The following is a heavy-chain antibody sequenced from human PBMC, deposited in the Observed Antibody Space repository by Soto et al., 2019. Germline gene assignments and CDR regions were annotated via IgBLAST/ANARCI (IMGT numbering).Heavy chain of an antibody. CDR3: AKILVAARPYHDAFDI. CDR2: ISGSGGST. D-gene: IGHD6-6*01. V-gene: IGHV3-23*01. Sequence: EVQLLESGGGLVQPGGSLRLSCAASGYTFSSYAMSWVRQAPGKGLEWVSAISGSGGSTYYADSVKGRFTISRDNSKNTLYLQMNSLRAEDTAVYYCAKILVAARPYHDAFDIWGQGTMVTVSS. J-gene: IGHJ3*02. CDR1: GYTFSSYA.